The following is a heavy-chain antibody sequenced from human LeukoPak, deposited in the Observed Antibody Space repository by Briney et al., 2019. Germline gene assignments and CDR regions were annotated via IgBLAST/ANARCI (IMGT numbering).Heavy chain of an antibody. CDR2: INHSGSA. J-gene: IGHJ6*03. Sequence: PSETLSLICVVYGGSFSGYYWSWTRLSPGKGLEWIGEINHSGSANYNVSLKSRVTISVDPSKNQFSLKLGSVTAADTAVYYCARGDYYYMDVWGKGTTVTVSS. V-gene: IGHV4-34*01. CDR3: ARGDYYYMDV. CDR1: GGSFSGYY.